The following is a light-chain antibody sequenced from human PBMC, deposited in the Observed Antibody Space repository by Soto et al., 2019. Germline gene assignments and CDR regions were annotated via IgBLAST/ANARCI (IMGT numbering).Light chain of an antibody. CDR2: AAS. CDR1: QSIGNY. V-gene: IGKV1-39*01. J-gene: IGKJ5*01. CDR3: QQSYSSPPIT. Sequence: DIQMTQSPSSLSASVGYRVSITCRSSQSIGNYLNWYQQKPGKAPKLLIYAASSLQSGVPSRFSGSGSETDFTLTISSLQPEDFATYYCQQSYSSPPITFGQGTRLEIK.